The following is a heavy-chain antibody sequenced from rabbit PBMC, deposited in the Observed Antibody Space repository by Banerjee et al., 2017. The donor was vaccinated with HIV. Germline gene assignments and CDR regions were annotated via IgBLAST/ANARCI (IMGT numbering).Heavy chain of an antibody. D-gene: IGHD1-1*01. CDR2: IYTGGGTT. CDR1: GFSFSNKYV. CDR3: AREDGGVGGYDNNL. V-gene: IGHV1S45*01. Sequence: QEQLEESGGDLVKPGGSLTLTCTASGFSFSNKYVMCWVRRAPGKGLEWIGCIYTGGGTTYYASWAKGRFTISKTSSTTVTLQMTSLTAADTATYFCAREDGGVGGYDNNLWGQGTLVTVS. J-gene: IGHJ4*01.